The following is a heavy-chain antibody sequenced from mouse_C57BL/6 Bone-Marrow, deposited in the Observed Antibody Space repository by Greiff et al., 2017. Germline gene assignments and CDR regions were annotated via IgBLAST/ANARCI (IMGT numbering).Heavy chain of an antibody. Sequence: EVQRVESGEGLVKPGGSLKLSCAASGFTFSSYAMSWVRQTPEKRLEWVAYISRGGDYIYYADTVKGRFTISRDNARNTLYLQMSSLKSEDTAMYYCTRVGIYYYGRAWFAYWGQGTLVTVSA. CDR1: GFTFSSYA. J-gene: IGHJ3*01. CDR3: TRVGIYYYGRAWFAY. D-gene: IGHD1-1*01. V-gene: IGHV5-9-1*02. CDR2: ISRGGDYI.